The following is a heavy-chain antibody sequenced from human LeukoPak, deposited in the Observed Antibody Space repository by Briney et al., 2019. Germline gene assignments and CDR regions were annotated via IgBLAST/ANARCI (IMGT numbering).Heavy chain of an antibody. CDR1: GASISSHY. CDR3: ARVLAIFGLDTTDFYMDV. CDR2: TSGSI. D-gene: IGHD3/OR15-3a*01. J-gene: IGHJ6*03. V-gene: IGHV4-59*11. Sequence: PSETLSLTCAVSGASISSHYWSWIRQPPGKGLEWIGYTSGSISDNPSLKSRVAVSVDPSQNQVSLSLTSVTAADTAVYDCARVLAIFGLDTTDFYMDVWAKGPRSPSP.